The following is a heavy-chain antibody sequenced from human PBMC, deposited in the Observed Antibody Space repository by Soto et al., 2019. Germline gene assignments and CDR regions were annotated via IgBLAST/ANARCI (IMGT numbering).Heavy chain of an antibody. Sequence: QVQLVQSGAEVKNPGASVKVSCKASGYTFSSSGFSWVRQAPGQGLEWMGWIGAYNGDTNYAQKLEGSVTMTTVTSTSTAYMELTSLISDDKAMYYCARDRGSRPDSFDIWGQGTMVTVNS. D-gene: IGHD3-10*01. V-gene: IGHV1-18*01. J-gene: IGHJ3*02. CDR2: IGAYNGDT. CDR3: ARDRGSRPDSFDI. CDR1: GYTFSSSG.